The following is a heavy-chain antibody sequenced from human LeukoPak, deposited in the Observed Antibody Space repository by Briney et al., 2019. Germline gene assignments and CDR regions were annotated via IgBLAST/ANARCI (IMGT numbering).Heavy chain of an antibody. J-gene: IGHJ5*02. CDR2: IYYSGST. CDR1: GVSMSSGAFY. CDR3: ARGFGDWGLSWFDP. Sequence: SQTLSLTCTVSGVSMSSGAFYWSWIRQHPGKGLEWIGNIYYSGSTYYNPSLKSRVTISVDRSKNQFSLKLTSVTAADTAVYYCARGFGDWGLSWFDPWGQGTLVTVSS. D-gene: IGHD3-10*01. V-gene: IGHV4-31*03.